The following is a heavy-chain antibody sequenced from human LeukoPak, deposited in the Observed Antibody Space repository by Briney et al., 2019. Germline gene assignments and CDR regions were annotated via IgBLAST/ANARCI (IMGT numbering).Heavy chain of an antibody. D-gene: IGHD1-1*01. Sequence: PSETLSLTCTVSGGSISSYYWSWIRQPPGKGLEWIGYIYYSGSTNYNPSLKSRVTISVDTSKNQFSLKLSSVTAADTAVYYCARHGTSGTNLNWSDPWGHGTLVTVSS. CDR1: GGSISSYY. J-gene: IGHJ5*02. V-gene: IGHV4-59*01. CDR2: IYYSGST. CDR3: ARHGTSGTNLNWSDP.